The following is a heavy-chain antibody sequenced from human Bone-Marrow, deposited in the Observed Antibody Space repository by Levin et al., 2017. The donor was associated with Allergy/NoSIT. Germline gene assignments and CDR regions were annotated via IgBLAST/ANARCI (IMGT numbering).Heavy chain of an antibody. J-gene: IGHJ6*02. CDR1: GFTFSSYA. CDR2: ISYDGSNK. CDR3: ARRASGIAAAASGNDYYCDGMDV. V-gene: IGHV3-30-3*01. D-gene: IGHD6-13*01. Sequence: GGSLRLSCAASGFTFSSYAMHWVRQAPGKGLEWVAVISYDGSNKYYADSVKGRFTISRDNSKNTLYLQMNSLRAEDTAVYYCARRASGIAAAASGNDYYCDGMDVWGQGTTVTVSS.